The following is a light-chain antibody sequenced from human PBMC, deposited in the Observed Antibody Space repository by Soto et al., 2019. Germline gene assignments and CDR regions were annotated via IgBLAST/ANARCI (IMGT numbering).Light chain of an antibody. CDR2: GAS. Sequence: SPATLSVSPGERVTLSCRASQSVRSNLAWYQQKPGQSPRLLIYGASTRATGIPARFSGSGSGTEFTLTISSLQSEDFAVYYCQQYNNWPPTAFGQGTRLEIK. J-gene: IGKJ5*01. V-gene: IGKV3-15*01. CDR3: QQYNNWPPTA. CDR1: QSVRSN.